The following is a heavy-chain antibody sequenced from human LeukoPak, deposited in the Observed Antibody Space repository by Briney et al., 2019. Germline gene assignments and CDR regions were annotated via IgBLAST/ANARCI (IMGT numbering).Heavy chain of an antibody. CDR3: VGDQDDNVGWLP. CDR1: GFIFSSDT. CDR2: INGDGRTT. J-gene: IGHJ5*02. D-gene: IGHD3-22*01. V-gene: IGHV3-64D*06. Sequence: PGGSLRLCCSASGFIFSSDTMYWDRQAPGKGMEFVSVINGDGRTTYYADSVKGRFTISRDNSKNTLYLQMNSLRAEDTAVYYCVGDQDDNVGWLPWGQGTRVTVSS.